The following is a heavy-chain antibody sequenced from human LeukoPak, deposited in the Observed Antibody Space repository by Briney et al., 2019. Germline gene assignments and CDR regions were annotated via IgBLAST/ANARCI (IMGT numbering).Heavy chain of an antibody. J-gene: IGHJ4*02. Sequence: GIIHPGDSHPRYSPSFQGRVTISVDKSISTAYLQWSSLKASDTAIYYCARALYSSSPFDYWGQGTLVTVSS. CDR2: IHPGDSHP. D-gene: IGHD6-13*01. V-gene: IGHV5-51*01. CDR3: ARALYSSSPFDY.